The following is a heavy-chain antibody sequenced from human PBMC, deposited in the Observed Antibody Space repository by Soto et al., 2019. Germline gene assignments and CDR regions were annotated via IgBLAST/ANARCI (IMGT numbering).Heavy chain of an antibody. CDR3: ARGVYGSGNYYTGPSAFDI. J-gene: IGHJ3*02. CDR2: TIPVFNTA. Sequence: QVQLEQSGAEVKKPGPSVKVSCRASGGTLSDHGVAWLRQAPGQGLEWMGGTIPVFNTAKYAQKLQGRVTVTADKFTNIAYMEPSSLRSEDTAFYFCARGVYGSGNYYTGPSAFDIWGQGTMVIVSS. CDR1: GGTLSDHG. D-gene: IGHD3-10*01. V-gene: IGHV1-69*06.